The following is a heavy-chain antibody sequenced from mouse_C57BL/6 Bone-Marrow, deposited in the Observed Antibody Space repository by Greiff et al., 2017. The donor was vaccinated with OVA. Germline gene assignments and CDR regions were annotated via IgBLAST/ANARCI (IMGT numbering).Heavy chain of an antibody. CDR2: ISDGGSYT. V-gene: IGHV5-4*01. CDR3: ARDWDWYFDV. Sequence: EVQLVESGGGLVKPGGSLKLSCAASGFTFSSYAMSWVRQTPETRLEWVATISDGGSYTYYPDNVKGRFTISRDNAKNNLYLQMSHLKSEDTAMYYCARDWDWYFDVWGTGTTVTVSS. J-gene: IGHJ1*03. D-gene: IGHD4-1*01. CDR1: GFTFSSYA.